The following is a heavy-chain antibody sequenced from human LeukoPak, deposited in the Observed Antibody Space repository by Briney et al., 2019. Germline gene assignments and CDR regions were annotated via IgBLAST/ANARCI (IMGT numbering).Heavy chain of an antibody. V-gene: IGHV3-11*01. J-gene: IGHJ4*02. D-gene: IGHD3-10*01. CDR2: ISSSGSTI. CDR3: ARDSQDYYGSGSYTDY. Sequence: GGSLRLSCAASGFTFSDYYMSWIRQAPGKGLEWVSYISSSGSTIYYADSVKGRFTISRGNAKNSLYLQMNSLRAEDTAVYYCARDSQDYYGSGSYTDYWGQGTLVTVSS. CDR1: GFTFSDYY.